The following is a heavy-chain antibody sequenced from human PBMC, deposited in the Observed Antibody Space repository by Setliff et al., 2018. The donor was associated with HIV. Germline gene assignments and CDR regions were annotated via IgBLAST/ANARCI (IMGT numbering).Heavy chain of an antibody. J-gene: IGHJ2*01. CDR1: GGSLSGHY. V-gene: IGHV4-34*01. CDR3: AREGGQGYSGSGSFYHRNFDL. D-gene: IGHD3-10*01. Sequence: PSETLSLTCAVYGGSLSGHYWSWVRQSPGRGLEWIGEINQSGNTNFNPSLKSRLIISVDTSKSQFSLKLTSVTAADTALYYCAREGGQGYSGSGSFYHRNFDLWGRGTLVTVSS. CDR2: INQSGNT.